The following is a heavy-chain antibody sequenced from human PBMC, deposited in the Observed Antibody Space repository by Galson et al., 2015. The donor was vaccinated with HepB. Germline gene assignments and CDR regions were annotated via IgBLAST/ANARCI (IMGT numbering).Heavy chain of an antibody. J-gene: IGHJ3*02. CDR1: GGTFSSYA. CDR2: IIPILGIA. CDR3: AREYYYDSSHAFVI. D-gene: IGHD3-22*01. V-gene: IGHV1-69*04. Sequence: SVKVSCKASGGTFSSYAISWVRQAPGQGLEWMGRIIPILGIANYAQKFQGRVTITADKSTSTAYMELSSLRSEDTAVYYCAREYYYDSSHAFVIWGQGTMVTVSS.